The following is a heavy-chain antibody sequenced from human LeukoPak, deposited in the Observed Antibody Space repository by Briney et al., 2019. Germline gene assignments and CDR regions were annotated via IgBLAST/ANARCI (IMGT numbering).Heavy chain of an antibody. CDR1: GFTFSSYS. Sequence: PGGSLRLSCAASGFTFSSYSMNWVRQAPGKGLEWVSSISSSSSYIYYADSVKGRFTISRDNAKNSLYLQMNSLRAEDTAVYYCAREGGYYDSSGYYWYFDYWGQGTLVTVSS. J-gene: IGHJ4*02. D-gene: IGHD3-22*01. V-gene: IGHV3-21*01. CDR3: AREGGYYDSSGYYWYFDY. CDR2: ISSSSSYI.